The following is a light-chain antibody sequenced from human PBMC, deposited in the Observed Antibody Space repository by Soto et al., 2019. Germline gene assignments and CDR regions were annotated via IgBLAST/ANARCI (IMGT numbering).Light chain of an antibody. CDR1: SSNIGAGYD. V-gene: IGLV1-40*01. CDR2: RNT. J-gene: IGLJ2*01. Sequence: QSVLTQPPSVSGAPGQRVTISCTGSSSNIGAGYDVHWYQQVPGTAPKLLIYRNTNRPSGVPDRFSGSKSGTSASLAITGLQAEDEADYYCQSYDSSLSGSGVFGGGTQLTVL. CDR3: QSYDSSLSGSGV.